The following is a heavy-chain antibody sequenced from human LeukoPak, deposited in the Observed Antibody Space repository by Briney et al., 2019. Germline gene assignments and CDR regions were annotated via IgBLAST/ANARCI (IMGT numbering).Heavy chain of an antibody. CDR1: GFTFSSYV. Sequence: GGSLRLSCAASGFTFSSYVMSWVRQAPGKGLEWVSYINHDAERIYYADSVKGRFTISRDNADNSLYLQMNSLRDEDTALYYCVRDNDWAFHCWGQGTLVTVSS. V-gene: IGHV3-48*02. J-gene: IGHJ4*02. CDR2: INHDAERI. CDR3: VRDNDWAFHC. D-gene: IGHD3-9*01.